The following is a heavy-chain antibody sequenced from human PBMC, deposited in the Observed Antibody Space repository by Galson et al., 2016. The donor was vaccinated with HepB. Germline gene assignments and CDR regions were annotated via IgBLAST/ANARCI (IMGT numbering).Heavy chain of an antibody. CDR1: GFSLRTDGVA. J-gene: IGHJ4*02. D-gene: IGHD3-3*01. V-gene: IGHV2-5*01. CDR2: IYWSDDK. Sequence: PALVKPTQILTLTCTFSGFSLRTDGVAVGWIRQPPAKALEWLAVIYWSDDKRYSPSLKSRLTISKDTSKNLVVLTMINMDPVDTATYFCAHSGSRFWSGMAYWGPGTLVTVSS. CDR3: AHSGSRFWSGMAY.